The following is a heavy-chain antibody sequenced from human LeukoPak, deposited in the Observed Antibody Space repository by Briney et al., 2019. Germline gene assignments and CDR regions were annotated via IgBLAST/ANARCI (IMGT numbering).Heavy chain of an antibody. CDR1: GFTFSNAW. V-gene: IGHV3-7*01. J-gene: IGHJ4*02. Sequence: PGGSLRLSCAASGFTFSNAWMSWVRQAPGKGLEWVVNIKQDGSEKYYVDSVKGRFTISKDNAKNSLYLQMNSLRAEDTAVYYCARGLSSGDYWGQGTLVTVSS. D-gene: IGHD6-19*01. CDR3: ARGLSSGDY. CDR2: IKQDGSEK.